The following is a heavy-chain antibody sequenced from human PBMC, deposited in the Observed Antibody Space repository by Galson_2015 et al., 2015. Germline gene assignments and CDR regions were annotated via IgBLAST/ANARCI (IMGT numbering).Heavy chain of an antibody. CDR3: ARDFRRHYFYYYMDV. CDR1: GYTFNSYG. D-gene: IGHD5-24*01. CDR2: INTYNGAT. J-gene: IGHJ6*03. Sequence: SVKVSCKASGYTFNSYGITWLRQAPGRGLEWMGWINTYNGATHYAQKFQGRVTMTTHTPMSTAYMELRSLRSDDTAVYYCARDFRRHYFYYYMDVWGKGTTVTVSS. V-gene: IGHV1-18*01.